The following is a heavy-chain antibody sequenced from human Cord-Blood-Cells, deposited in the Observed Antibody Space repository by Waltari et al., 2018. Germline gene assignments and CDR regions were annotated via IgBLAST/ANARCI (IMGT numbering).Heavy chain of an antibody. J-gene: IGHJ4*02. D-gene: IGHD3-9*01. Sequence: EVQLLESGGGLVQPGGSLRLSCAASGFTFSSYAMSWVRQAPGKGLEWVSAISGSGGSTYYADSVKGRFTISRDNSKKTLYLQMNSLRAEDTAVYYCAKYPLHYDILTGYFDYWGQGTLVTVSS. CDR3: AKYPLHYDILTGYFDY. CDR1: GFTFSSYA. V-gene: IGHV3-23*01. CDR2: ISGSGGST.